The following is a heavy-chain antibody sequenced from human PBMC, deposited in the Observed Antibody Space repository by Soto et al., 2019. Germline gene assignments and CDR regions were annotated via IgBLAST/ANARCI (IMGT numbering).Heavy chain of an antibody. J-gene: IGHJ4*02. CDR2: IIPILGIA. CDR1: GGTFSSYT. CDR3: ARHSPHVDIVHFDY. V-gene: IGHV1-69*02. D-gene: IGHD5-12*01. Sequence: GASVKVSCKASGGTFSSYTISWVRQAPGQGLEWMGRIIPILGIANYAQKFQGRVTISVDTSKNQFSLKLSSVTAADTAVYSCARHSPHVDIVHFDYWGQGTLVTVSS.